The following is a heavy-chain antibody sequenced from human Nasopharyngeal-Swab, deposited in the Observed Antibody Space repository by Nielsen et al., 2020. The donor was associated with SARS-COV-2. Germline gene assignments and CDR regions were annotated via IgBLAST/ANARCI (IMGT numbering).Heavy chain of an antibody. D-gene: IGHD2-15*01. CDR3: ARDPADCSGGSCEAR. CDR2: IIPIFGTA. J-gene: IGHJ4*02. V-gene: IGHV1-69*01. Sequence: WVGQAPGQGLEWMGGIIPIFGTANYAQKFQGRVTITADESTSTAYMELSSLRSEDTAVYYCARDPADCSGGSCEARWGQGTLVTVSS.